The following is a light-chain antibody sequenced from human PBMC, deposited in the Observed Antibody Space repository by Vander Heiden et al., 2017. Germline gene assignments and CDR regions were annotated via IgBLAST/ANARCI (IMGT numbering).Light chain of an antibody. Sequence: SYVLTQPPSVSMAPGQTARLTCGGSKIGIKSVHWYQQKPGQAPVLVVYADSDRPSGIPERFSGSNSGNTATLTITRVEAGDEAEYYCQVWDSSSDHWVFGGGTKLTVL. CDR2: ADS. CDR3: QVWDSSSDHWV. V-gene: IGLV3-21*02. J-gene: IGLJ2*01. CDR1: KIGIKS.